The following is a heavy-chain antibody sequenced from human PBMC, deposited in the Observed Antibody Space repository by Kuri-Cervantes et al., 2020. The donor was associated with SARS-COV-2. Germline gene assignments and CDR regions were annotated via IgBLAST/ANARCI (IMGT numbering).Heavy chain of an antibody. CDR2: IYSGGST. CDR1: GFTVSSNY. CDR3: ASSVIAAIDY. V-gene: IGHV3-66*01. Sequence: GESLKISCAASGFTVSSNYMSWVRQAPGKGLEWVSVIYSGGSTYYADSVKGRFTISRDNSKNTLYLQMNSLRAEDTAVYYCASSVIAAIDYWGQGTRVTGAS. D-gene: IGHD6-6*01. J-gene: IGHJ4*02.